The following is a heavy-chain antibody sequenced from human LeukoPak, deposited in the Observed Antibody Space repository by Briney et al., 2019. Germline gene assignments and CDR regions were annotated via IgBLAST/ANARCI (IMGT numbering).Heavy chain of an antibody. CDR1: GYTFTGYY. CDR3: ARGDYGDYEWFDP. J-gene: IGHJ5*02. D-gene: IGHD4-17*01. CDR2: INPNSGGT. V-gene: IGHV1-2*02. Sequence: ASVKVSCKASGYTFTGYYMHWVRQAPGQGLEWMGWINPNSGGTNCAQTFQGRVTMTRDTSISTAYMELSRLRSDDTAVYYCARGDYGDYEWFDPWGQGTLVTVSS.